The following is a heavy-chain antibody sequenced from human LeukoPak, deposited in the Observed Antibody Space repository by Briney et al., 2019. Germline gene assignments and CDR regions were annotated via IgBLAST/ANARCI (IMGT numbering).Heavy chain of an antibody. CDR1: GYTFTSYG. V-gene: IGHV1-69*13. Sequence: GASVKVSCKASGYTFTSYGISWVRQAPGQGLEWMGGIIPIFGTANYAQKFQGRVTITADESTSTAYMELSSLRSEDTAVYYCARDGGSDYDFWSGYYWWGQGTLVTVSS. CDR3: ARDGGSDYDFWSGYYW. J-gene: IGHJ4*02. CDR2: IIPIFGTA. D-gene: IGHD3-3*01.